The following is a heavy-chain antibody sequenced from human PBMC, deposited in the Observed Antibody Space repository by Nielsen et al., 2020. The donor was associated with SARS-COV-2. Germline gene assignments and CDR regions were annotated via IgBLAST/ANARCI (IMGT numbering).Heavy chain of an antibody. D-gene: IGHD3-9*01. J-gene: IGHJ4*02. CDR3: ARGRYVSLDQ. CDR2: INPDEIGT. V-gene: IGHV3-74*01. CDR1: GFTFSTYW. Sequence: GGSLRLSCAASGFTFSTYWMHWVRQAPGKGLEWVSRINPDEIGTNYADSVKGRFTISRDNAKNTVYLQMNSLRAEDTAVFYCARGRYVSLDQWGQGTLVTVSS.